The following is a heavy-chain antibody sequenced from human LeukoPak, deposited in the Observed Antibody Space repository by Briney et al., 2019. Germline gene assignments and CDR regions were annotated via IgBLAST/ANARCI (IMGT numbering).Heavy chain of an antibody. V-gene: IGHV3-15*01. CDR3: AKYNIGWNFGS. CDR2: IKSKTEGGTT. Sequence: PGGSLRLSCTASGLTLSTAWVSWVRQAPGKGLEWVGRIKSKTEGGTTDYAAPVKGRFTISIDDSKNTLYLQMNSLTTGDTAVYYCAKYNIGWNFGSWGQGTLVTVSS. D-gene: IGHD6-19*01. J-gene: IGHJ4*02. CDR1: GLTLSTAW.